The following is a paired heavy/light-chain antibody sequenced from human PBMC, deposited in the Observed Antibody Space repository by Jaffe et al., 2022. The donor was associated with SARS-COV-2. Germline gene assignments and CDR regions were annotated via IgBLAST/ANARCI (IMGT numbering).Heavy chain of an antibody. CDR3: ARDRGSLVGALEYFYH. CDR1: GFTFSSCA. D-gene: IGHD1-26*01. J-gene: IGHJ1*01. V-gene: IGHV3-30*04. CDR2: ISYDGSNK. Sequence: QVQLVESGGGVVEPGRSLRLSCAAFGFTFSSCAMHWVRQAPGKGLEWVAVISYDGSNKYYADSVRGRFTISRDNSKNTLYLQVNSLNTDDTAVYYCARDRGSLVGALEYFYHWGQGTLVIVSS.
Light chain of an antibody. V-gene: IGLV1-51*02. J-gene: IGLJ3*02. CDR3: GTWDYSLSAWV. CDR1: SSNIGNNY. Sequence: QSVLTQPPSVSAAPGQKVTISCSGSSSNIGNNYVSWYQQLPGAAPKLLIYENNKRPSGIPDRFSGSKSGTSATLGITGLQTGDEADYYCGTWDYSLSAWVFGGGTKLTVV. CDR2: ENN.